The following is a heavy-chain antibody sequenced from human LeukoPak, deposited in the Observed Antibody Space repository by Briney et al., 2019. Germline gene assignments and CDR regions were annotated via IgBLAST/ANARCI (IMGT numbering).Heavy chain of an antibody. CDR1: GFTFGDYA. CDR3: TTEAIAAAGMGFDY. V-gene: IGHV3-49*03. J-gene: IGHJ4*02. D-gene: IGHD6-13*01. Sequence: PGGSLRLSCTAFGFTFGDYAMSCFRQAPGKGLEWVGFIRRKVYGGTTEDAASVKGRFIISRDDAKNIAYLQMNSLKIEDTAVYYCTTEAIAAAGMGFDYWGQGTLVTVSS. CDR2: IRRKVYGGTT.